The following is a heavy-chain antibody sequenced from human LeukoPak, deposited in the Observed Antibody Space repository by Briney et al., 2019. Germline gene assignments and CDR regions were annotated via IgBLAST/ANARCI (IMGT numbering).Heavy chain of an antibody. CDR2: ISWNSGSI. D-gene: IGHD3-22*01. J-gene: IGHJ3*02. CDR1: GFTFDDYA. CDR3: AKDYYDSSGYYYRAFDI. V-gene: IGHV3-9*01. Sequence: GGSLRLSCAASGFTFDDYAMHWVRQAPGKGLEWVSGISWNSGSIGYADSVKGRFTISRDNAKNSLYLQMNSLRAEDTDYCAKDYYDSSGYYYRAFDIWGQGTMVTVSS.